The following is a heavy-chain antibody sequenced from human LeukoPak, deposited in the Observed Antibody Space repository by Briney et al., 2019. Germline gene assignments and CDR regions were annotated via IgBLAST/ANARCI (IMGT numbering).Heavy chain of an antibody. CDR2: MWYDGSNK. V-gene: IGHV3-33*01. J-gene: IGHJ4*02. CDR3: AHISSSWPDY. CDR1: GFTFSVYG. Sequence: PGGSLRLSCAASGFTFSVYGMHWVRQAPGKGLEWVAVMWYDGSNKYYADSVKGRFTISRDNSKNTLYLQMNSLRAEDTAVYYCAHISSSWPDYWGQGTLVTVSS. D-gene: IGHD6-13*01.